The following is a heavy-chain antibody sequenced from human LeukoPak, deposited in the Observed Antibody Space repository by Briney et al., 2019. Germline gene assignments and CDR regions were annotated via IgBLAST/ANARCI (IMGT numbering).Heavy chain of an antibody. D-gene: IGHD3-16*01. J-gene: IGHJ3*02. CDR1: GYTLTELP. Sequence: GASVKVSCKVSGYTLTELPMHWVRQAPGKGLEWMGGFDPEDGETIYAQKFQGRVTMTEDTSTDTAYMELSSLRSEDTAVHYCATAGGRIAPDAFDIWGQGTMVTVSS. CDR3: ATAGGRIAPDAFDI. CDR2: FDPEDGET. V-gene: IGHV1-24*01.